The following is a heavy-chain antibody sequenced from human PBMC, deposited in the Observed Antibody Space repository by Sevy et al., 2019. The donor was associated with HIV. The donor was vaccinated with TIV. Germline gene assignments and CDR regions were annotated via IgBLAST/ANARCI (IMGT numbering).Heavy chain of an antibody. V-gene: IGHV3-9*01. CDR2: ISWNSNKI. J-gene: IGHJ6*02. Sequence: GGSLRLSCVASGFRFDDYAMHWVRQVPGKSPEWVSRISWNSNKIGYADPVKGRFTISRDSARNSVYLQMSSLRPEDTALYYCVKDLGGIETLDYYSYYGMDVWGQGTTVTVSS. D-gene: IGHD3-16*01. CDR1: GFRFDDYA. CDR3: VKDLGGIETLDYYSYYGMDV.